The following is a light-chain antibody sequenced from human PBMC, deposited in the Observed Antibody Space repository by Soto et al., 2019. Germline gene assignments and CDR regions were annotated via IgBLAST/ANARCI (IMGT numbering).Light chain of an antibody. CDR2: EGS. CDR3: CSYAGSDTWV. Sequence: QPASVSGSPGQSITISCTGTSSDVGSYNLVSWYQQHPGKAPKVMIYEGSKRPSGVSNRFSGSKSGNTASLTISGLQAEDESDYYCCSYAGSDTWVFGGGTKLTVL. CDR1: SSDVGSYNL. V-gene: IGLV2-23*01. J-gene: IGLJ3*02.